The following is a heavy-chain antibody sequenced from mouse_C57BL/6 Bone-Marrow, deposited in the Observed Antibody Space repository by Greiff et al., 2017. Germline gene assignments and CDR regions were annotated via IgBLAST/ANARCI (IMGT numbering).Heavy chain of an antibody. D-gene: IGHD1-1*01. CDR3: SARYGISLGWFAY. CDR1: GYAFTNYL. CDR2: INPGSGGT. V-gene: IGHV1-54*01. J-gene: IGHJ3*01. Sequence: QVQLQQSGAELVRPGTSVKVSCKASGYAFTNYLIEWVKQRPGQGLEWIGVINPGSGGTNYNEKFKGKATLTADKSSSTAYMQLSSLTSEASAVYVCSARYGISLGWFAYWGQGTLVTVSS.